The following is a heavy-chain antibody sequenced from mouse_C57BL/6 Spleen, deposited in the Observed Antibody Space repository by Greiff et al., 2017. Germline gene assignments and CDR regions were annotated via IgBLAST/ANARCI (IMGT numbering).Heavy chain of an antibody. J-gene: IGHJ3*01. Sequence: QVQLQQPGAELVMPGASVKLSCKASGYTFTSYWMHWVKQRPGQGLEWIGEIDPSDSYTNYNQKFKGKSTLTVDKSSSTAYMQLSSLTSEDSAVXYCAVGPLAYWGQGTLVTVSA. CDR3: AVGPLAY. CDR1: GYTFTSYW. V-gene: IGHV1-69*01. CDR2: IDPSDSYT. D-gene: IGHD1-1*01.